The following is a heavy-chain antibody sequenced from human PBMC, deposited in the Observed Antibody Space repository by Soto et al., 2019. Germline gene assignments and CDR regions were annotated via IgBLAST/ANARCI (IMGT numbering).Heavy chain of an antibody. CDR3: ARDYSSSWYRWFNP. Sequence: ASVKVSCKASGYTFTIYPMHWVRQAPGQGLEWMGWINAGNGDTKYSQKFQGRVTITRDTSASTAYMELRSLRSDDTAVYYCARDYSSSWYRWFNPWGQGTLVTVSS. CDR2: INAGNGDT. D-gene: IGHD6-13*01. J-gene: IGHJ5*02. CDR1: GYTFTIYP. V-gene: IGHV1-3*01.